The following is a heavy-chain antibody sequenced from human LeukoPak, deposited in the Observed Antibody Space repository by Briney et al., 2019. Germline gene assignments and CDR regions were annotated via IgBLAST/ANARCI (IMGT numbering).Heavy chain of an antibody. CDR3: ARNDYTQNRGYCVDY. J-gene: IGHJ4*02. Sequence: PGGSLRLSCAASGFTLSSYSMNWVRQAPGKGLEWVSSISNDNTYIYYSDSVKGRFTISRDNSKSSLYLQMNDLRAEDTAIYYCARNDYTQNRGYCVDYWGQGTLVAVSS. CDR2: ISNDNTYI. V-gene: IGHV3-21*01. D-gene: IGHD4-11*01. CDR1: GFTLSSYS.